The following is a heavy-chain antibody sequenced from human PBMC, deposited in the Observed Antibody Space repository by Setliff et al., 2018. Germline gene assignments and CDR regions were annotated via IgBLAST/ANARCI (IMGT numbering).Heavy chain of an antibody. J-gene: IGHJ4*02. CDR1: GDSISSYY. CDR3: RLANCSKNCEEALDY. CDR2: IYYSGST. V-gene: IGHV4-59*04. D-gene: IGHD2-2*01. Sequence: PSETLSLTCTVSGDSISSYYWSWIRQPPGKGLEWIGYIYYSGSTNYNPSLKSRVTMSVATFENHFSLKLNSVTAADTAVCYFRLANCSKNCEEALDYWSQGTLVTVSS.